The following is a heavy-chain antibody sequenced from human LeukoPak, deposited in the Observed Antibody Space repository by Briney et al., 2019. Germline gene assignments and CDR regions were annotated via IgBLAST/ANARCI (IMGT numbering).Heavy chain of an antibody. V-gene: IGHV4-38-2*02. CDR1: GYSISSGYY. J-gene: IGHJ5*02. CDR2: IFHSGSS. D-gene: IGHD1-26*01. CDR3: ARTLVGATKFTP. Sequence: SETLSLTCTASGYSISSGYYWGWIRQPPGKGLEWIGSIFHSGSSHYNPSLRSRVTMSVDTSTNQLSLKLSSVTAADTAIYYCARTLVGATKFTPWGQGTLVTVSS.